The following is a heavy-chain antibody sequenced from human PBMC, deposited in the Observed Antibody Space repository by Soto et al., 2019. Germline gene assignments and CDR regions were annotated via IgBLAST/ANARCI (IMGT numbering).Heavy chain of an antibody. J-gene: IGHJ6*02. D-gene: IGHD2-2*01. CDR2: MSGSGGGT. CDR1: GFSFTNYA. V-gene: IGHV3-23*01. CDR3: AGAYCSGTTCYGLYGMDV. Sequence: LRLSCAASGFSFTNYAMHWVRQASGKGLEWVSSMSGSGGGTYYADSVKGRFTISRDNSKNTLFLQMNSLRAEDTALYYCAGAYCSGTTCYGLYGMDVWGQGTTVTVSS.